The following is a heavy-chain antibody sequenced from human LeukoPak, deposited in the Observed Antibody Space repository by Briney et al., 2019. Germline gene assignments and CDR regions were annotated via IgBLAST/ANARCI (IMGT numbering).Heavy chain of an antibody. CDR3: AKDLWFGELPTPIDY. CDR1: GFTFRSFA. V-gene: IGHV3-30*18. Sequence: PGRSLRLSCAASGFTFRSFAMHWVRQAPGKGLEWVAVISYDGSNKYYADSVKGRFTISRDNSKNTLYLQMNSLRAEDTAVYYCAKDLWFGELPTPIDYWGQGTLVTVSS. J-gene: IGHJ4*02. D-gene: IGHD3-10*01. CDR2: ISYDGSNK.